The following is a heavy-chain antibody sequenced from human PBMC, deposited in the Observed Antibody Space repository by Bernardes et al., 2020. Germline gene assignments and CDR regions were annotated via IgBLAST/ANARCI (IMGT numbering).Heavy chain of an antibody. CDR3: ARADDYSNILFDY. CDR1: GGSVSSGSYY. Sequence: SETLSLTCTVSGGSVSSGSYYWSWIRQPPGKGLEWIGYIYYSGSTNYNPSLKSRVTISVDTSKNQFSLKLSSVTAADTAVYYCARADDYSNILFDYWGQGTLVTVSS. V-gene: IGHV4-61*01. CDR2: IYYSGST. J-gene: IGHJ4*02. D-gene: IGHD4-4*01.